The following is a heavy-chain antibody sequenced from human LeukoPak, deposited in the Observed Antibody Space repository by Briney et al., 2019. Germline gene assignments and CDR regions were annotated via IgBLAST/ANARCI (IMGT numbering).Heavy chain of an antibody. Sequence: GGSLRLSCAASGFTFNNYRMNWVRQAPGKGLEWVSYITTGSAYMYNADSVKGRFTISRDNAKNSLYLQMNSLRAEDTAVYYCAREDNWNAFDYWGQGPLVSVSS. CDR3: AREDNWNAFDY. J-gene: IGHJ4*02. CDR2: ITTGSAYM. D-gene: IGHD1-1*01. CDR1: GFTFNNYR. V-gene: IGHV3-21*01.